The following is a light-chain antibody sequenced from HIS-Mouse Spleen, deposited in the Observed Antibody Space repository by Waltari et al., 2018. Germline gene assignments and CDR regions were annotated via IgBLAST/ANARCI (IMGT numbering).Light chain of an antibody. J-gene: IGKJ1*01. CDR2: AAS. Sequence: DIQLTQSPSFLSASVGASVTITCRASQGISSYLAWYQQKPGKAPKLLIYAASTLQSGVPSRFSGSGSGTEFTLTISILQPEDFATYYCQQLNSYPPTFGQGTKVEIK. CDR3: QQLNSYPPT. V-gene: IGKV1-9*01. CDR1: QGISSY.